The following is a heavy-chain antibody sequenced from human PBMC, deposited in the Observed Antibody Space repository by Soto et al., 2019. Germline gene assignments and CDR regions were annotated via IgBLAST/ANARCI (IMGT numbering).Heavy chain of an antibody. D-gene: IGHD1-1*01. V-gene: IGHV3-30-3*01. J-gene: IGHJ6*02. CDR1: GFIFSDYA. CDR2: ISYDGVHQ. Sequence: QVQLVESGGDVVQPGASLKLSCAASGFIFSDYAMNWVRQAPGKGLEWVAVISYDGVHQFYGDSVKGRFTVSRDNSKNALYLQMNSLRGEDTAVYYCARETTRFYYYGMDVWGQGTTVTVSS. CDR3: ARETTRFYYYGMDV.